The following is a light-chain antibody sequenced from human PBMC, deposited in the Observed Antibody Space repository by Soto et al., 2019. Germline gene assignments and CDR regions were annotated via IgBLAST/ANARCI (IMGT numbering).Light chain of an antibody. J-gene: IGKJ4*01. CDR1: QSISSW. CDR2: KAS. CDR3: QQYNSYSPT. Sequence: DLQMTQSPSTLSASVGDRVTITCRASQSISSWLAWYQQKPGKAPKLLIYKASSLESGVPSRFSGSASGTEFTLTISSLQPDDFATYYCQQYNSYSPTFGGGTKVEIE. V-gene: IGKV1-5*03.